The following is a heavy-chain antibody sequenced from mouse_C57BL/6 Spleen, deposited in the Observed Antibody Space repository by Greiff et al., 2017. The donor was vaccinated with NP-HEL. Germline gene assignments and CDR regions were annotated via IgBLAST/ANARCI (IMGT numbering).Heavy chain of an antibody. CDR3: ARGNYYDSAWFAY. V-gene: IGHV5-4*01. D-gene: IGHD2-4*01. J-gene: IGHJ3*01. Sequence: EVQLVESGGGLVKPGGSLKLSCAASGFTFSSYAMSWVRQTPEKRLEWVATISDGGSYTYYPDNVKGRFTISRDNAKNNLYLQMSHLKSEDTAMYYCARGNYYDSAWFAYWGQGTLVTVSA. CDR2: ISDGGSYT. CDR1: GFTFSSYA.